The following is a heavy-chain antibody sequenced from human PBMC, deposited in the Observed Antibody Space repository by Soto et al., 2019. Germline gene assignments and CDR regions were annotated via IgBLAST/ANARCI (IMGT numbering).Heavy chain of an antibody. Sequence: ETLSLACLVSGRSPTSHHWSWDRPLAGQGMEWIAYTSNTGNTNYNPSLQRRVTISLDTSKNQLSLKLTSMNAADTAVYYCARDMHAGFTHDFAPWGQGTRATV. CDR2: TSNTGNT. D-gene: IGHD1-1*01. J-gene: IGHJ5*02. CDR3: ARDMHAGFTHDFAP. V-gene: IGHV4-59*11. CDR1: GRSPTSHH.